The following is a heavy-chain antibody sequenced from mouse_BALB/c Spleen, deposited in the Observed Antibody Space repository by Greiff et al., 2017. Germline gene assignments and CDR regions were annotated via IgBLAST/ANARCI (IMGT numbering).Heavy chain of an antibody. J-gene: IGHJ3*01. CDR1: GFTFSDFY. CDR3: ARDAVYGNYVTWFAY. V-gene: IGHV7-1*02. Sequence: EVKVVESGGGLVQPGGSLRLSCATSGFTFSDFYMEWVRQPPGKRLEWIAASRNKANDYTTEYSASVKGRFIVSRDTSQSILYLQMNALRAEDTAIYYCARDAVYGNYVTWFAYWGQGTLVTVSA. D-gene: IGHD2-1*01. CDR2: SRNKANDYTT.